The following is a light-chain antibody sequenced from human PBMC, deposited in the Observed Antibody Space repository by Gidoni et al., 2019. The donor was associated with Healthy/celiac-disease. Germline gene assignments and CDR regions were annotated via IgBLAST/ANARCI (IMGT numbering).Light chain of an antibody. CDR3: QQYDNLPWM. V-gene: IGKV1-33*01. Sequence: DIQMTQSPSSLSASVGDRVTITCQARQDISNYLNWYQQKPGKAPKLLIYDASNLETGVPSRFSGSGSVTDFTVTISRLQPEVIATYYCQQYDNLPWMFGQGTKVEIK. CDR1: QDISNY. J-gene: IGKJ1*01. CDR2: DAS.